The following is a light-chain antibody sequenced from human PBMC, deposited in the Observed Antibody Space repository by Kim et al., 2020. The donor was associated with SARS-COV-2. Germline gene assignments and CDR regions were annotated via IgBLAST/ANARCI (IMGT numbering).Light chain of an antibody. Sequence: GQSATTCCTGYCSGVCILNRGSWGQSSPRAAPQLMIYWGHHRPSGGPHPFSGAKARHPASLTLSGLQAEDEADYYCSSHTSTNTYVFGTGTKVTVL. CDR3: SSHTSTNTYV. V-gene: IGLV2-18*02. CDR1: CSGVCILNR. J-gene: IGLJ1*01. CDR2: WGH.